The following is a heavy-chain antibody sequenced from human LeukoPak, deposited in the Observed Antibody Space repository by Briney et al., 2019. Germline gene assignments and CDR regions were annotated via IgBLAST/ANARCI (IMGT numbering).Heavy chain of an antibody. Sequence: ASVKVSCKSSVYTFTGYYMHWVRQAPGHGREWMGCSNPNSGCTNYAQKFQGRVTMTRDTSISTAYMELSRLRSDDTAVYYCAREGSTASWAWFDPWGQGTLVTVSS. V-gene: IGHV1-2*02. CDR2: SNPNSGCT. CDR1: VYTFTGYY. CDR3: AREGSTASWAWFDP. J-gene: IGHJ5*02.